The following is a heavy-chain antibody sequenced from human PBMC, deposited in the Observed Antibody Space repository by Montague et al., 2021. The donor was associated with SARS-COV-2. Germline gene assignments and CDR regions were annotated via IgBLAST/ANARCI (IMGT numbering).Heavy chain of an antibody. D-gene: IGHD3-16*01. CDR2: ISSDTLHT. V-gene: IGHV3-21*01. CDR1: GFTFSRNS. CDR3: ARGGEIDVWAPFGH. J-gene: IGHJ4*02. Sequence: SLRLSCATSGFTFSRNSMNWVRQAPGKGLEWVSTISSDTLHTFYAESVKGRFTISRDNAKNELYLQMNSLRAEDMAVYYCARGGEIDVWAPFGHWGQGTLVTVS.